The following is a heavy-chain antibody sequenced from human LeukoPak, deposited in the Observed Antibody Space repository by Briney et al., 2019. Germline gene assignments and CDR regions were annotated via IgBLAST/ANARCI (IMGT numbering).Heavy chain of an antibody. J-gene: IGHJ4*02. V-gene: IGHV1-2*02. CDR1: GYTFTGYF. CDR2: INPNSGGT. Sequence: ASVRVSCKTSGYTFTGYFIYWVRQAPGQGLEWMGWINPNSGGTNYAQKFQGRVIMTRDTSITTAYMELSRLRSDDTAMYYCASGSSIAARSGICYSDYWGQGTLVTVSS. CDR3: ASGSSIAARSGICYSDY. D-gene: IGHD6-6*01.